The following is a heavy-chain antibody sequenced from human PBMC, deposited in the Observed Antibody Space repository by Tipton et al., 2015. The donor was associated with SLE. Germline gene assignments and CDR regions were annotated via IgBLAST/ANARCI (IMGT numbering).Heavy chain of an antibody. Sequence: GPLRLSCAGSGFTFSSYWMSWVRQAPGKGLEWVANIKQDGSEKYYVDSVKGRFTISRDNAKNSLYLQMNSLRAEDTAVYYCARDWGATTVTLDYWGQGTLVTVSS. CDR2: IKQDGSEK. D-gene: IGHD4-17*01. V-gene: IGHV3-7*03. CDR1: GFTFSSYW. CDR3: ARDWGATTVTLDY. J-gene: IGHJ4*02.